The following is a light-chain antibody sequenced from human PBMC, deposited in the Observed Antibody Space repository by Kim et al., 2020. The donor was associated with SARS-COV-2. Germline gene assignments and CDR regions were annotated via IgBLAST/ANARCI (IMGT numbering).Light chain of an antibody. V-gene: IGLV3-1*01. J-gene: IGLJ3*02. CDR3: QAGDSGTWV. CDR1: RLGDKY. CDR2: QDN. Sequence: SYELTQPPSVSVSPGQTASIACSADRLGDKYVCWYQQRPGQSPVLVISQDNKLPSGIPARFSGSNPGNTATLTISVTQAMDEADYYCQAGDSGTWVFGGG.